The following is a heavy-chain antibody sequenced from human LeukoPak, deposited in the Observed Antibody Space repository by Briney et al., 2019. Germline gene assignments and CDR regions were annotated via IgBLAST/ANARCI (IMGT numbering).Heavy chain of an antibody. CDR2: IHGNGST. J-gene: IGHJ6*03. V-gene: IGHV4-4*07. Sequence: SETLSLTCTVSGASITSYSWNWIRQPAGKGLEWIGRIHGNGSTNYNPSLKSRVTMSLDTSKSQFSLKLPSVTAADTALYYCARDMVSTWPYFYSYYYMDVWSQGTTVAVSS. D-gene: IGHD6-13*01. CDR1: GASITSYS. CDR3: ARDMVSTWPYFYSYYYMDV.